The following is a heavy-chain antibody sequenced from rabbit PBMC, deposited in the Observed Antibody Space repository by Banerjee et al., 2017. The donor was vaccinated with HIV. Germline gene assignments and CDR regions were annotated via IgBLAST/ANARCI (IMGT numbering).Heavy chain of an antibody. J-gene: IGHJ4*01. CDR3: ISSGRGAWYFNL. D-gene: IGHD4-1*01. Sequence: ELVESGGGLVQPGESLKLSCKASGIDFSSYAINWVRQAPGKGLEWIGCIYTGDGSTDYASWVNGRFTISLDNAQNTVFLQMTSLTAADTATYFCISSGRGAWYFNLWGPGTLVTVS. V-gene: IGHV1S47*01. CDR2: IYTGDGST. CDR1: GIDFSSYA.